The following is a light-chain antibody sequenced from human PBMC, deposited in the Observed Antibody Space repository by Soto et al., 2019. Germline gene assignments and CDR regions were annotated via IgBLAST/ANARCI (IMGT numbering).Light chain of an antibody. V-gene: IGLV1-44*01. CDR1: RANIGINT. CDR3: AAWEDSLNRLCG. Sequence: QSVLTQPPSASGTPGQRVTISCSRSRANIGINTVNWYQQVPGTAPKLLIYTDNQRPSGVTDRMSGSKSGTSVSLAISGLQSEDGADDYCAAWEDSLNRLCGFGTGTEGTVL. CDR2: TDN. J-gene: IGLJ1*01.